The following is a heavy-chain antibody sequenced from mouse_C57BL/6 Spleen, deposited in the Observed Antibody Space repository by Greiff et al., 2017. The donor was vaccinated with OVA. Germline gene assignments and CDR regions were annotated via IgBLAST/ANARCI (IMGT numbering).Heavy chain of an antibody. Sequence: QVHVKQPGAELVKPGASVKLSCKASGYTFTSYWMHWVKQRPGRGLEWIGRIVPNSGGTKYNEKFKSKATLTVDKPSSTAYMQLSSLTSEDSAVYYCARSYDGYPQAMDYWGQGTSVTVSS. V-gene: IGHV1-72*01. D-gene: IGHD2-3*01. CDR1: GYTFTSYW. J-gene: IGHJ4*01. CDR2: IVPNSGGT. CDR3: ARSYDGYPQAMDY.